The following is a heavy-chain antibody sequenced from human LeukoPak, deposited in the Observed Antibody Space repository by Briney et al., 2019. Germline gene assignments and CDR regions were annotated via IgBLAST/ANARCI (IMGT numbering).Heavy chain of an antibody. V-gene: IGHV3-53*01. J-gene: IGHJ4*02. CDR1: GFTVSSNY. CDR3: ARVLKWLSFDY. CDR2: IYSGGST. D-gene: IGHD5-24*01. Sequence: GGSLRLTCAASGFTVSSNYMSWVRQAPGKGLEWVSVIYSGGSTYYADSVKGRFTISRDNSKNTLYLHMNSLRAEDTAVYYCARVLKWLSFDYWGQGTLVTVSS.